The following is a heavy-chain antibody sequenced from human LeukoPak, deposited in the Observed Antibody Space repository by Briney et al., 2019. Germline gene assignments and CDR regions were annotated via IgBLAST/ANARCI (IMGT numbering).Heavy chain of an antibody. V-gene: IGHV4-39*01. CDR2: ISYSGST. CDR1: GGSISRSSYY. D-gene: IGHD2-2*01. J-gene: IGHJ4*02. CDR3: ARRGAHCSSTSCYPYFDY. Sequence: SETLSLTCTVSGGSISRSSYYWGWIRQPPGKGLEWIGSISYSGSTDYNPSLRSRVIISADTSKNQFSLKLRSVNAADTAVYYCARRGAHCSSTSCYPYFDYWGQGTLVTVSS.